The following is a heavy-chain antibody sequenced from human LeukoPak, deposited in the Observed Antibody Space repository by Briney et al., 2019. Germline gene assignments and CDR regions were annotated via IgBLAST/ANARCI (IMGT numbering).Heavy chain of an antibody. J-gene: IGHJ4*02. CDR1: GLTFSSYS. V-gene: IGHV3-48*02. CDR3: ARDEAYCGGDCMGY. Sequence: PGGSLRLSCAASGLTFSSYSMNWVRQAPGKGLEWVSYISSSSSPIYYADSVKGRFTISRDNAKNSLYLQMSSLRDEDTAVYYCARDEAYCGGDCMGYWGQGTLVTVSS. CDR2: ISSSSSPI. D-gene: IGHD2-21*02.